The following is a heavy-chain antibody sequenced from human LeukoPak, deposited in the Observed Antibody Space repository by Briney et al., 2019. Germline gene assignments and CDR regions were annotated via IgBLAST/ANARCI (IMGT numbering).Heavy chain of an antibody. CDR3: AKWAYDFWSGYSIAYYYYGMDV. J-gene: IGHJ6*02. V-gene: IGHV3-23*01. Sequence: GGSLRLSCAASGFTFSSYAMSWVRQAPGKGLEWVSAISGSGGSTYYAESVKGRFTISRDNSKNTLYLQMNSLRAEDMAVYYCAKWAYDFWSGYSIAYYYYGMDVWGQGTTVTVSS. D-gene: IGHD3-3*01. CDR1: GFTFSSYA. CDR2: ISGSGGST.